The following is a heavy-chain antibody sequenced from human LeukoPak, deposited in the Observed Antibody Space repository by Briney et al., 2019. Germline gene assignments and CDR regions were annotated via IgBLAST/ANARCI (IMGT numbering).Heavy chain of an antibody. V-gene: IGHV3-23*01. CDR2: ISDSGGSI. CDR1: GFTFSSYG. Sequence: GGTLRLSCAASGFTFSSYGMTWVRQAPGKGLEWVSTISDSGGSIYYADSVKGRFTISRDNSKHTLYLQMNSLRAEDTAIYYCATGAYFDYWGQGTLVTVSS. J-gene: IGHJ4*02. CDR3: ATGAYFDY.